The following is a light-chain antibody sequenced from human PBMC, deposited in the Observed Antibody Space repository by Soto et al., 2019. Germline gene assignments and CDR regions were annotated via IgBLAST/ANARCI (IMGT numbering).Light chain of an antibody. CDR3: QTWGTGIRV. CDR1: SGHSSYA. J-gene: IGLJ2*01. CDR2: LNSDGSH. Sequence: QSVLTQSPSASASLGASVKLTCTLSSGHSSYAIAWHQQQPEKGPRYLMKLNSDGSHSKGDGIPDRFSGSSSGAEHYLTISSLQSEDEADYYCQTWGTGIRVFGGRTKLTVL. V-gene: IGLV4-69*01.